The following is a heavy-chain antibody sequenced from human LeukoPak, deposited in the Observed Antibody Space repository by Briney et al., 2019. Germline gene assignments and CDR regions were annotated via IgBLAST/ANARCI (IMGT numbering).Heavy chain of an antibody. Sequence: PSETLSLTCTVSGGSISSSSYYWGWIRQPPGKGLEWIGSIYYSGSTYYNPSLKSRVTISVDTSKNQFSLKLSSVTAADTAVYYCARERSSYSSSWYYYYYMDVWGKGTTVTVSS. CDR1: GGSISSSSYY. V-gene: IGHV4-39*07. CDR2: IYYSGST. D-gene: IGHD6-13*01. J-gene: IGHJ6*03. CDR3: ARERSSYSSSWYYYYYMDV.